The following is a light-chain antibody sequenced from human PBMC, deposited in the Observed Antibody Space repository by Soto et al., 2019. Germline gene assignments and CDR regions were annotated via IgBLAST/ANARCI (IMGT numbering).Light chain of an antibody. CDR3: QQRSKWPIT. Sequence: EIVLTQSPATLSLSPGERATLSCRASQSVSSYLAWYQQKPGQAPRLLIYDASNRATGIPARFSGSGSGTDFTLTISSLEPDDFAVYYCQQRSKWPITFGQGTRLEIK. CDR1: QSVSSY. J-gene: IGKJ5*01. V-gene: IGKV3-11*01. CDR2: DAS.